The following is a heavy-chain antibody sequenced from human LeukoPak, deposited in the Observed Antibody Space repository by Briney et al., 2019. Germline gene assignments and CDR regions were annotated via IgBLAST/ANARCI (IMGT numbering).Heavy chain of an antibody. CDR1: GYTFNTYG. D-gene: IGHD3-16*02. CDR2: ISGYNGKT. Sequence: GASVKVSCKASGYTFNTYGITWVRQAPGQGLEWMGWISGYNGKTKYAQKLQDRVTMTTDTSTTTAYMELRSLRSDDTAVYYCARGYVWGSYRHDYWGQGTLVTVSS. CDR3: ARGYVWGSYRHDY. J-gene: IGHJ4*02. V-gene: IGHV1-18*01.